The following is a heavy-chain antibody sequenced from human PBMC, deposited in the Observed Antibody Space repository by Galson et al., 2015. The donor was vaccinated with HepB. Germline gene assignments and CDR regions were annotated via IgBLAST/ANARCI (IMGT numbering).Heavy chain of an antibody. D-gene: IGHD3-10*01. J-gene: IGHJ6*03. V-gene: IGHV1-69*13. CDR1: GGTFSSYA. CDR2: IIPIFGTA. CDR3: ARKGYYGSGSYRYYYYYMDV. Sequence: SVKVSCKASGGTFSSYAISWVRQAPGQGLEWMGGIIPIFGTANYAQKFQGRVTITADESTSTAYMELSSLRSEDTAVYYCARKGYYGSGSYRYYYYYMDVWGKGTTVTVSS.